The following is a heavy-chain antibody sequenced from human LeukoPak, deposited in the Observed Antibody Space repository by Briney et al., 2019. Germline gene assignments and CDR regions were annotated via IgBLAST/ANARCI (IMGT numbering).Heavy chain of an antibody. CDR1: GFTFSNYA. V-gene: IGHV3-30-3*02. CDR3: AKTPRYGGNSAHFDY. D-gene: IGHD4-23*01. J-gene: IGHJ4*02. CDR2: VSYDGTKK. Sequence: GGSLRLSCAASGFTFSNYAMHWVRQTPGKGLEWVAAVSYDGTKKYYADSVKGRFTISRDNSKNTLYLQMNSLRAEDTAVYYCAKTPRYGGNSAHFDYWGQGTLVTVSS.